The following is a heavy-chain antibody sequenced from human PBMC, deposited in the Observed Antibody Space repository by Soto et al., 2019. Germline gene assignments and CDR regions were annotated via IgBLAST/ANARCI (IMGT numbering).Heavy chain of an antibody. J-gene: IGHJ5*02. Sequence: GGSLRLSCVASGFTFSGNAMTWVRHAPGKGLHWVSGISAGGTTYYADSAKGRFTISRDNSKNTLYLQMNSLRADDTAVYYCAKDPPARGWVDPWGQGT. CDR3: AKDPPARGWVDP. CDR2: ISAGGTT. V-gene: IGHV3-23*01. CDR1: GFTFSGNA. D-gene: IGHD1-26*01.